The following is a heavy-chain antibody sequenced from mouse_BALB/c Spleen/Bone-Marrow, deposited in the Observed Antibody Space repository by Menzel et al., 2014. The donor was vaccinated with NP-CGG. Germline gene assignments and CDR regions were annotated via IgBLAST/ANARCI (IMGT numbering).Heavy chain of an antibody. D-gene: IGHD2-4*01. CDR2: ISSGGSYI. CDR1: GFTFSSYA. J-gene: IGHJ3*01. CDR3: ARHDYAY. Sequence: EVMLVESGGGLVKPGGSLKLSCAASGFTFSSYAMSWVRQTPEKRLEWVATISSGGSYIYYPDSVKGRFTISRDNAKNTLYLQMSSLRSEDTAMYYCARHDYAYWGQGTLVTVS. V-gene: IGHV5-9-1*01.